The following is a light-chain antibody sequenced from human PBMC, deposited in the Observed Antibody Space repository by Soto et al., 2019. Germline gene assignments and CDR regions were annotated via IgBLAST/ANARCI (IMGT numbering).Light chain of an antibody. Sequence: EIVLTQSAATLSLSPGERATLSCGASQSVSSYLAWYQQKPGQAPRLLIYDASNRATGIPARFSGSGYGTDFNLTISRLEPEDFAVYYCQQYGSSPLTFGGGTKVDIK. V-gene: IGKV3D-20*01. J-gene: IGKJ4*01. CDR1: QSVSSY. CDR3: QQYGSSPLT. CDR2: DAS.